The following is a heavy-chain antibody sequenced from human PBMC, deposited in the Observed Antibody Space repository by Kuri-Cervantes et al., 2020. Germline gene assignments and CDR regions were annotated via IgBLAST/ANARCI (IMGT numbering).Heavy chain of an antibody. Sequence: SETLSLTCTVSGGSISSYYWNWIRQPPGKGLEWIGYVYNSGSTKYNPSLKSRVTISVDTSKNQFSLKLSSVTAADTAVYYCARDAAYFSSTSCYSGWFDPWGQGTLVTVSS. CDR1: GGSISSYY. CDR3: ARDAAYFSSTSCYSGWFDP. J-gene: IGHJ5*02. D-gene: IGHD2-2*02. V-gene: IGHV4-4*09. CDR2: VYNSGST.